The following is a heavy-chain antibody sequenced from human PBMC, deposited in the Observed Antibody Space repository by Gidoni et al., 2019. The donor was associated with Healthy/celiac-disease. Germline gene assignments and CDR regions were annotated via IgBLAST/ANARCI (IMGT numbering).Heavy chain of an antibody. V-gene: IGHV3-30*18. D-gene: IGHD6-19*01. Sequence: QVQLVASGGGVVQPGRSLRLSCAAPGFTVSSYGMHWVRQAPGKGLEWVAVISYDGSNKYYADSVKGRFTISRDNSKNTLYLQMNSLRAEDTAVYYCAKDMIIKGWYDAEYFQHWGQGTLVTVSS. CDR1: GFTVSSYG. CDR2: ISYDGSNK. CDR3: AKDMIIKGWYDAEYFQH. J-gene: IGHJ1*01.